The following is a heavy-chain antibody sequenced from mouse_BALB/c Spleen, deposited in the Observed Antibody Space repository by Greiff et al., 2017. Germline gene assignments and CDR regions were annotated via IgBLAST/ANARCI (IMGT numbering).Heavy chain of an antibody. V-gene: IGHV1-87*01. CDR2: IYPGDGDT. Sequence: VKLVESGAELARPGASVKLSCKASGYTFTSYWMQWVKQRPGQGLEWIGAIYPGDGDTRYTQKFKGKATLTADKSSSTAYMQLSSLASEDSAVYYCARGYRYDEAWFAYWGQGTLVTVSA. CDR3: ARGYRYDEAWFAY. J-gene: IGHJ3*01. D-gene: IGHD2-14*01. CDR1: GYTFTSYW.